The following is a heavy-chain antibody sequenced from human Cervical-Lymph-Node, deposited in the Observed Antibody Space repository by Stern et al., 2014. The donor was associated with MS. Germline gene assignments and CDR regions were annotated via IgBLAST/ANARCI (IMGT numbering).Heavy chain of an antibody. Sequence: VQLVESGGGVVQPGRSLRLSCAASGFTFSSYGMHWGRQAPGTGLEWVTLISYDGRNEYYADSVKGRFPISRDNSKNTVYLQMNSLRPEDTAVYYCARPRRPYFFRGNHHYYGMDVWGQGTRVSVSS. J-gene: IGHJ6*02. CDR3: ARPRRPYFFRGNHHYYGMDV. D-gene: IGHD2/OR15-2a*01. V-gene: IGHV3-30*03. CDR1: GFTFSSYG. CDR2: ISYDGRNE.